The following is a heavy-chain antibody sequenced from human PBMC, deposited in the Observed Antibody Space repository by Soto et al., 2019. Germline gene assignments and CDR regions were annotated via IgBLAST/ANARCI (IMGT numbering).Heavy chain of an antibody. D-gene: IGHD2-2*01. J-gene: IGHJ4*02. Sequence: EVQLLESGGGLVQPGGTLRLSCAASGFTFSGHTMSWVRQGPGKGLEWVSGVMGGGGGTYYADSVKGRFTISRDNSKNTLYLQMDSLRAEDTAMYYCAKGEGYCGTSGCFGYFAYWGQGTLVTVSS. CDR1: GFTFSGHT. V-gene: IGHV3-23*01. CDR3: AKGEGYCGTSGCFGYFAY. CDR2: VMGGGGGT.